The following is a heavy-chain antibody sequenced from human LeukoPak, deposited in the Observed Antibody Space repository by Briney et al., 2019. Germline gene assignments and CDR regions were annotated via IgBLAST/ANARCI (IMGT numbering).Heavy chain of an antibody. Sequence: HSETLSLTCTVSVGANSSYYWSWSPHPPGKGLECSGDIYYIGSTNYNPSLTSRVTISVDPSKNQFCLKLSSVTAADTAVYYCARVGAMVRGVPLKWFDPWGQGTLVTVSS. V-gene: IGHV4-59*01. CDR3: ARVGAMVRGVPLKWFDP. D-gene: IGHD3-10*01. CDR1: VGANSSYY. J-gene: IGHJ5*02. CDR2: IYYIGST.